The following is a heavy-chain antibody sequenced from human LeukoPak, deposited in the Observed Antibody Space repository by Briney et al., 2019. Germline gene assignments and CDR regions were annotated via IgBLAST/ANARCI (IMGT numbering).Heavy chain of an antibody. D-gene: IGHD1-26*01. J-gene: IGHJ6*02. CDR2: INHSGST. CDR1: GGSFSGYY. Sequence: SETLSLTCAVYGGSFSGYYWSWIRQPPGKGLEWIGEINHSGSTNYNPSLKSRVTISVDTSKNQFSLRLSSVTAADTALYYCARGWELRYGMDVWGQGTTVTVSS. V-gene: IGHV4-34*01. CDR3: ARGWELRYGMDV.